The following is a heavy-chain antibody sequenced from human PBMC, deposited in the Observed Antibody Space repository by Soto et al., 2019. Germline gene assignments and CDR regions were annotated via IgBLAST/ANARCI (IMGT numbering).Heavy chain of an antibody. CDR3: AKRLLWFGELNTASADAFDI. CDR1: GYTFTGYY. D-gene: IGHD3-10*01. V-gene: IGHV1-2*02. CDR2: INPNSGGT. Sequence: ASVKVSCKASGYTFTGYYMHWVRQAPVQGLEWMGWINPNSGGTNYAQKFQGRVAMTRDTSISTAYMELSRLRSDDTAVYYCAKRLLWFGELNTASADAFDIWGQGTMVTVSS. J-gene: IGHJ3*02.